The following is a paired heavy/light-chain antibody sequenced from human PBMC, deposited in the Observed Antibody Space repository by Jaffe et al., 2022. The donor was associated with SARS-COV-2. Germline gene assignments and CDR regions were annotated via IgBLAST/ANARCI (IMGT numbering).Heavy chain of an antibody. D-gene: IGHD6-6*01. J-gene: IGHJ6*02. CDR1: GFTFSDYY. CDR3: ARVNSSSPFSYYYGMDV. V-gene: IGHV3-11*01. Sequence: QVQLVESGGGLVKPGGSLRLSCAASGFTFSDYYMSWIRQAPGKGLEWVSYISSSGSTIYYADSVKGRFTISRDNAKNSLYLQMNSLRAEDTAVYYCARVNSSSPFSYYYGMDVWGQGTTVTVSS. CDR2: ISSSGSTI.
Light chain of an antibody. Sequence: DIVMTQTPLSLPVTPGEPASISCRSSQSLLDSDDGNTYLDWYLQKPGQSPQLLIYTLSYRASGVPDRFSGSGSGTDFTLKISRVEAEDVGVYYCMQRIEFPITFGQGTRLEIK. CDR3: MQRIEFPIT. CDR2: TLS. CDR1: QSLLDSDDGNTY. J-gene: IGKJ5*01. V-gene: IGKV2-40*01.